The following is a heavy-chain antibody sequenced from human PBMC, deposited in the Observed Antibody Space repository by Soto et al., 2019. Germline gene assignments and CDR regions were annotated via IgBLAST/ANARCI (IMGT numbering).Heavy chain of an antibody. CDR3: ARDLLYYDFWSGPNWFDP. CDR2: ISGSGGST. Sequence: PGGSLRLSCAASGFTFSSYAMSWVRQAPGKGLEWVSAISGSGGSTYYADSVKGRFTISRDNSKNSLYLQMNSLRAEDTAVYYCARDLLYYDFWSGPNWFDPWGQGTLVTVSS. J-gene: IGHJ5*02. D-gene: IGHD3-3*01. CDR1: GFTFSSYA. V-gene: IGHV3-23*01.